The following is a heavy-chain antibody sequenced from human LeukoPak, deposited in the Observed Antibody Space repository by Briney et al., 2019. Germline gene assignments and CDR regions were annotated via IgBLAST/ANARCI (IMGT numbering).Heavy chain of an antibody. J-gene: IGHJ3*02. D-gene: IGHD6-13*01. CDR3: ARHYPSYSSSWPDAFDI. V-gene: IGHV4-59*08. CDR1: GGSISSYY. CDR2: IYYSGGT. Sequence: SETLSLTCTVSGGSISSYYWSWIRQPPGKGLEWIGYIYYSGGTNYNPSLKSRVTISVDTTKNQFSLKLSSVTAADTAVYYCARHYPSYSSSWPDAFDIWGQGTTVTVSS.